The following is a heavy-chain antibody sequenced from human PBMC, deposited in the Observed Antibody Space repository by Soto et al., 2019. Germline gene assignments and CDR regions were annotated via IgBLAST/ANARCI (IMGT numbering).Heavy chain of an antibody. CDR1: GGTFSSYA. CDR3: AGVYGDYVRTYGYYGMDV. D-gene: IGHD4-17*01. CDR2: IIPIFGTA. Sequence: SVKVSCKASGGTFSSYAISWVRQAPGQGLEWMGGIIPIFGTANYAQKFQGRVTITADKSTSTAYMELSSLRSEDTAVYYCAGVYGDYVRTYGYYGMDVWGQGTTVTVS. V-gene: IGHV1-69*06. J-gene: IGHJ6*02.